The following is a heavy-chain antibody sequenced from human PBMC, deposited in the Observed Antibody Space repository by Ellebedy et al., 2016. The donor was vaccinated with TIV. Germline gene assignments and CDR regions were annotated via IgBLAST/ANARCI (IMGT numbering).Heavy chain of an antibody. V-gene: IGHV4-39*07. J-gene: IGHJ6*03. CDR1: GDSISSSSYY. CDR3: GRDAKLYFYYYMDV. CDR2: FYFGGST. D-gene: IGHD4/OR15-4a*01. Sequence: SETLSLXXTVSGDSISSSSYYWGWIRQPPGKGLEWIGSFYFGGSTSYNPSLTSRVTMSVDTSKNQFSLKLSSVTAADTAVYYCGRDAKLYFYYYMDVWGKGTTVTVSS.